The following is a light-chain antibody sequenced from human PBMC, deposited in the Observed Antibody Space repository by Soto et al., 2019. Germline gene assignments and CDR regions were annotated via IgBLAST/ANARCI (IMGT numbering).Light chain of an antibody. CDR2: AAS. V-gene: IGKV1-6*01. Sequence: AIQMTQSPSSLYASVGDRVTITCRATQGIRNDLAWYQQKPGKAPKLLIYAASSLQSGVPSRFSGSGSGTDXXXTXXSLXPEDFATYYCLQDYSYPRTFGQGTKVEIK. J-gene: IGKJ1*01. CDR3: LQDYSYPRT. CDR1: QGIRND.